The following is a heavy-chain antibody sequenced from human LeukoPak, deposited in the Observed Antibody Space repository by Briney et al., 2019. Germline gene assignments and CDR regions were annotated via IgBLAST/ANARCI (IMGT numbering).Heavy chain of an antibody. Sequence: GGSLRLSCAASGFTVSSNYMSWVRQAPGKGLEWVSVIYSGGSTYYADSVKGRFTISRDNSKNTLYLQMNSLRAEDTAVYYCARGSTYCGGDCYSPWGQGTLVTVSS. D-gene: IGHD2-21*01. J-gene: IGHJ4*02. CDR1: GFTVSSNY. CDR2: IYSGGST. V-gene: IGHV3-53*01. CDR3: ARGSTYCGGDCYSP.